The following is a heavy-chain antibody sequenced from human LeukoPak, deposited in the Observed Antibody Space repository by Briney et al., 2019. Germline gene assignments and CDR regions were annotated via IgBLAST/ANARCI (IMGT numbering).Heavy chain of an antibody. J-gene: IGHJ4*02. CDR3: ARELFGSGSCPDY. V-gene: IGHV1-2*04. D-gene: IGHD3-10*01. Sequence: ASVKVSCKASGYTFTSYYMHWVRQAPGQGLEWMGWINPNSGGTNYAQKFQGWVTMTRDTSISTAYMELSRLRSDDTAVYYCARELFGSGSCPDYWGQGTLVTVSS. CDR2: INPNSGGT. CDR1: GYTFTSYY.